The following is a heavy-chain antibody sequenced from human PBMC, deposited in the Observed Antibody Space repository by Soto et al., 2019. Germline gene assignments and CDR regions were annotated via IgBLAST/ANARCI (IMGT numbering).Heavy chain of an antibody. J-gene: IGHJ4*02. CDR3: ARAPHVITMVWGGSPTDY. V-gene: IGHV3-21*01. CDR2: ISSTSSYI. Sequence: EVQLVESGGGLVKPGGSLRLSCAASGFTFSSYSMNWVRQAPGKGLEWVSSISSTSSYIYYADSVKGRFTISRDNAKNSLYLQMNSLRAEDTAVYYCARAPHVITMVWGGSPTDYWGKGTLVTVSS. CDR1: GFTFSSYS. D-gene: IGHD3-10*01.